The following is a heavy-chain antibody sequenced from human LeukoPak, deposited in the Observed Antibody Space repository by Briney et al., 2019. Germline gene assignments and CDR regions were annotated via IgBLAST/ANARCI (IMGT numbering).Heavy chain of an antibody. CDR1: GYTFSSYY. CDR3: ASDPGCSSTSCPGGFVY. D-gene: IGHD2-2*01. Sequence: RASVKVSCKASGYTFSSYYMHLVRQAPGQGLEWMGIINPRGGSTSYAQKFQGRVTMTRDTSTSTVYMELSSLRSEDTAVYYCASDPGCSSTSCPGGFVYWGQGTLVTVSS. J-gene: IGHJ4*02. V-gene: IGHV1-46*03. CDR2: INPRGGST.